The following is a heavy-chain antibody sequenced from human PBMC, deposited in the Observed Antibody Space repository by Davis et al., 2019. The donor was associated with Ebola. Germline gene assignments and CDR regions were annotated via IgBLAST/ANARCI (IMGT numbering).Heavy chain of an antibody. CDR2: IYHSGTT. CDR3: AREEQLVAGSWFDP. CDR1: GTPMNSISW. V-gene: IGHV4-4*02. Sequence: SETLSLTCAVSGTPMNSISWWTWVRQPPGKGLEWIGQIYHSGTTNYSPSLKSRVTMSLDKSKNQFSLKLSSVTAADTAVYYCAREEQLVAGSWFDPWGQGTLVTVSS. D-gene: IGHD6-13*01. J-gene: IGHJ5*02.